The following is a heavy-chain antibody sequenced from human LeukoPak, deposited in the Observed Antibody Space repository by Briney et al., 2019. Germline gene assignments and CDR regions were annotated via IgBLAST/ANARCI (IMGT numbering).Heavy chain of an antibody. CDR1: GLTVSSNY. D-gene: IGHD5-18*01. J-gene: IGHJ6*02. CDR2: IYSGGST. CDR3: ARVDTAVVGYYYGMDV. Sequence: GGSLRLSYAASGLTVSSNYMSWVRQAPGKGLEWVSVIYSGGSTYYADSVKGRFTISRDNSKNTLYLQMDTLRAEDTAVYYCARVDTAVVGYYYGMDVWGQGTTVTVSS. V-gene: IGHV3-53*01.